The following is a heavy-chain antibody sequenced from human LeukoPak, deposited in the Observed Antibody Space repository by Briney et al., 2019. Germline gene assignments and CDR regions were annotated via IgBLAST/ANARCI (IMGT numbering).Heavy chain of an antibody. D-gene: IGHD6-13*01. J-gene: IGHJ4*02. CDR3: AAGIAAATTYY. CDR2: IYYSGST. Sequence: SETLSLTCTVSGGSISSYYWTWIRQPPGKGLEWIGYIYYSGSTNYNPSLKSRVTISVDTSKNQFSLKLSSVTAADTAVYYCAAGIAAATTYYWGQGTLVTVSS. V-gene: IGHV4-59*01. CDR1: GGSISSYY.